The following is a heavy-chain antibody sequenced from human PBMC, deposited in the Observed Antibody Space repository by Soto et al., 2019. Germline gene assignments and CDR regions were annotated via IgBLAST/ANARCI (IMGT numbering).Heavy chain of an antibody. CDR2: ISAYNGNT. Sequence: QVQLVQSGAEVKKPGASVKVSCKASGYTFTSYGISWVRQAPGQGLEWMGWISAYNGNTNYAQKLQGRLTITTVTSTSTAYMELRSLRSDDTAVYYCARVYRSSTSCYSPPDYWGQGTLVTVSS. CDR3: ARVYRSSTSCYSPPDY. V-gene: IGHV1-18*01. J-gene: IGHJ4*02. D-gene: IGHD2-2*01. CDR1: GYTFTSYG.